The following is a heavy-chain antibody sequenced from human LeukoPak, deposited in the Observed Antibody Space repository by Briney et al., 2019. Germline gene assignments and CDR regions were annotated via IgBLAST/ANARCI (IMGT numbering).Heavy chain of an antibody. Sequence: PGGSLRLSCAGSGFAFGGYGMHWFRQTPGKGLEWVALISFDGNNKFYTDSVKGRFTISRDTSKNILYLQMNTLRGEDTAVYYCARETPGQGFDYWGQGTLVTVSS. CDR2: ISFDGNNK. CDR3: ARETPGQGFDY. V-gene: IGHV3-30*19. J-gene: IGHJ4*02. CDR1: GFAFGGYG.